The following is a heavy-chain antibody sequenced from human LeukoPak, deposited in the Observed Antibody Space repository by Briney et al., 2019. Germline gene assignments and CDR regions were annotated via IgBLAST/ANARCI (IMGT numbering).Heavy chain of an antibody. V-gene: IGHV3-23*01. CDR1: GFTFSDYA. CDR2: FKTNSGQV. D-gene: IGHD4-11*01. J-gene: IGHJ4*02. Sequence: GGSLRLSCVASGFTFSDYAMNWVRQAPGKGLEWVSTFKTNSGQVYYAESVRGRSTISRDNSKNTVYLQMSSLRAEDTALYYCARSVPDYTRFDYWGQGALVTVSS. CDR3: ARSVPDYTRFDY.